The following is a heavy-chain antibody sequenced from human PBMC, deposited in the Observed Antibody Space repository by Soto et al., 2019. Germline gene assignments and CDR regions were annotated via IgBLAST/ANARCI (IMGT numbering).Heavy chain of an antibody. J-gene: IGHJ4*02. CDR1: GGSIGSSSYY. CDR2: IYYSGST. V-gene: IGHV4-39*01. D-gene: IGHD3-3*01. Sequence: SETLSLTCTVSGGSIGSSSYYWGWIRQPPGKGLEWIGSIYYSGSTYYNPSLKSRVTISVDTSKNQFSLELSSVTAADTAVYYCARQSYYGDYLDYWGQGTLVTVSS. CDR3: ARQSYYGDYLDY.